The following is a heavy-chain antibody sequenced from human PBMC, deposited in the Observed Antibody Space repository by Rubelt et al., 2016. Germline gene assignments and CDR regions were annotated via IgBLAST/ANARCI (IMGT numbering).Heavy chain of an antibody. J-gene: IGHJ4*02. V-gene: IGHV4-34*01. CDR1: GGSFSGYY. Sequence: QVQQQQWGAGLLKPSETLSLTCAVYGGSFSGYYWSWIRQPPGKGLEWIGEINHSGSTNYNPSLKSRVTISVDTSKNQFSLKLSSVTAADTAVYYCARGYSQKRCLEWLLGKTLDYWGQGTLVTVSS. D-gene: IGHD3-3*01. CDR3: ARGYSQKRCLEWLLGKTLDY. CDR2: INHSGST.